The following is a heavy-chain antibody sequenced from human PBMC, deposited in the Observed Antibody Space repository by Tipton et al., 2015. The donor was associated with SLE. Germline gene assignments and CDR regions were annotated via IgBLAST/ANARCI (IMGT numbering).Heavy chain of an antibody. CDR3: ARDKKAPSYYYYYMDV. CDR2: FYYSGST. CDR1: GGSISSSSYY. V-gene: IGHV4-39*07. Sequence: TLSLTCTVSGGSISSSSYYWGWLRQPPGKGLEWIGTFYYSGSTHYNPSLKSRVAISVDTSKNQFSLKLSSVTAADTTVYYCARDKKAPSYYYYYMDVWGKGTTVTVSS. J-gene: IGHJ6*03.